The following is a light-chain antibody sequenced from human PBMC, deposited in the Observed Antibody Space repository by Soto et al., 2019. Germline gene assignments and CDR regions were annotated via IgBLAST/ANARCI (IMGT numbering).Light chain of an antibody. CDR1: QSVSRN. CDR2: GAS. CDR3: QQYNNWPPLT. V-gene: IGKV3-15*01. J-gene: IGKJ4*01. Sequence: EIVMTQSPATLSVSPGERATLSCRASQSVSRNLAWYQQKPGQAPRLLISGASTRATVIPARFSGSGSGTEFTLTISSLQSEDFAVYYCQQYNNWPPLTFGGGTKVEIK.